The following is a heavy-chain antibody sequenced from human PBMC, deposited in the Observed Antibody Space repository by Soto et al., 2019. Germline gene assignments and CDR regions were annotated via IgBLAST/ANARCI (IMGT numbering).Heavy chain of an antibody. CDR2: ISGSSSTT. D-gene: IGHD1-26*01. CDR3: AKVSDGNYFDY. V-gene: IGHV3-23*04. Sequence: EVQLVESGGGLVKPGGSLRLSCAASGFTFSSCAMSWVRQAPGKGPECVSSISGSSSTTDYADSVKGRFTISRVNSENTLYLQMNSLRAEDTAVYYCAKVSDGNYFDYWGRGTLVTVSS. J-gene: IGHJ4*02. CDR1: GFTFSSCA.